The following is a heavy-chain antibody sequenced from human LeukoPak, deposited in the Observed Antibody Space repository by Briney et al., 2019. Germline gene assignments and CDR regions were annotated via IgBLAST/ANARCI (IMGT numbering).Heavy chain of an antibody. J-gene: IGHJ4*02. CDR3: AKDWLGYFDY. CDR1: GFTFSSYA. V-gene: IGHV3-33*06. CDR2: IWYDGSNK. D-gene: IGHD6-19*01. Sequence: GGSLRLSCAASGFTFSSYAMTWVRQAPGKGLEWVAVIWYDGSNKYYADSVKGRFTISRDNSKNTLYLQMNSLRAEDTAVYYCAKDWLGYFDYWGQGTLVTVSS.